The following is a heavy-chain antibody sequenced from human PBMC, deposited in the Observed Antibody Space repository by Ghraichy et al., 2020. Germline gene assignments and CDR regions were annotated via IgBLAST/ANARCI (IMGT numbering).Heavy chain of an antibody. J-gene: IGHJ5*02. V-gene: IGHV2-5*02. CDR1: GFSLSTGRVG. D-gene: IGHD7-27*01. CDR2: IYWDDDK. Sequence: SGPTRVKPTQTLTLTCTFSGFSLSTGRVGVGWIRQPPGKALEWLAVIYWDDDKRYSPSLKSRLTITKDTSKNQVVLTMTNMDPVDTATYYCAHRASHWGYTWFDPWGQGTLVTVSS. CDR3: AHRASHWGYTWFDP.